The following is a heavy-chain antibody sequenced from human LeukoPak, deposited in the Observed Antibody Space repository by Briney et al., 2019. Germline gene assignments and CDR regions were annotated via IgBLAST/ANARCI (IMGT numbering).Heavy chain of an antibody. Sequence: PSETLSLTCTVPGGSISSSSYYWGWIRQPPGKGLEWIGSIYYSGSTYYNPSLKSRVTISVDTSKNQFSLKLSSVTAADTAVYYCASAGSGWYGFDYWGQGTLVTVSS. CDR1: GGSISSSSYY. CDR3: ASAGSGWYGFDY. CDR2: IYYSGST. J-gene: IGHJ4*02. D-gene: IGHD6-19*01. V-gene: IGHV4-39*01.